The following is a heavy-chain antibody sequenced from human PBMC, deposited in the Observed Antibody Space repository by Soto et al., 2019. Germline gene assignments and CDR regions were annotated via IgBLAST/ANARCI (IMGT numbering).Heavy chain of an antibody. Sequence: PSETLSLTCGVSGYSISSGYYWGWIRQPPGGGLEWIGSVYHSGTTYYSPSLQSRVTISLDPSKNQFSLNLNSVTAADTGVYYCSRSLYTSSWYAGYWGQGLRVTVSS. J-gene: IGHJ4*02. CDR3: SRSLYTSSWYAGY. V-gene: IGHV4-38-2*01. D-gene: IGHD6-13*01. CDR2: VYHSGTT. CDR1: GYSISSGYY.